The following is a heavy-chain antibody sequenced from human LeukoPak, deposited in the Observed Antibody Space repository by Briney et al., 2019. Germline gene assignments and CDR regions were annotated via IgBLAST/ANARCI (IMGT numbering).Heavy chain of an antibody. CDR2: INPSGGST. CDR1: GYTFTSYY. D-gene: IGHD2-2*01. Sequence: GASVKVSCEASGYTFTSYYMHWVRQAPGQGLEWMGIINPSGGSTSYAQKFQGRVTMTRDMSTSTVYMELSSLRSEDTAVYYCARFFVSRGPYYFDYGARETLVTVSS. CDR3: ARFFVSRGPYYFDY. V-gene: IGHV1-46*01. J-gene: IGHJ4*02.